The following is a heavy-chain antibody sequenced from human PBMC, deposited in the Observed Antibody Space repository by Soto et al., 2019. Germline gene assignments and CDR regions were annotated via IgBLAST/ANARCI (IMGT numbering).Heavy chain of an antibody. CDR2: LNAGNGNT. CDR1: GYTFTSYA. J-gene: IGHJ4*02. V-gene: IGHV1-3*01. D-gene: IGHD3-22*01. CDR3: ARDSNYYDSIGYHPTTDFDY. Sequence: ASVKVSCKASGYTFTSYAMHWVRQAPGQRLEWMGWLNAGNGNTKYSQKFQGRVTITRDTSASTAYMEMSSLRSEDTAVYYCARDSNYYDSIGYHPTTDFDYWGQGTLVTVSS.